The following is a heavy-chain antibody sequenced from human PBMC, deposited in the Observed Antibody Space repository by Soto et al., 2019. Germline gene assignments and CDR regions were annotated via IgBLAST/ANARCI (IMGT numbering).Heavy chain of an antibody. CDR2: MSYDGSNE. Sequence: QVHLVVSGGGVFQPAMSLRLSCAASGFNFSHYAMHWVRQAPGKGLEWVALMSYDGSNEYYADSVKGRFTISRDNSKNSLYLQMNSLRAEDTAVYYCAKDGSHNFDYWGQGTLVTVSS. CDR1: GFNFSHYA. J-gene: IGHJ4*02. CDR3: AKDGSHNFDY. V-gene: IGHV3-30*18. D-gene: IGHD1-26*01.